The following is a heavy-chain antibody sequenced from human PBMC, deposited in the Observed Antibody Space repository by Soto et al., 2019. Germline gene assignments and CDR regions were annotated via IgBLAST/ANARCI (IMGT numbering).Heavy chain of an antibody. Sequence: GGSLRLSCAASGFTFSSFGMHWVRQAPGKGLEWVAVMSNDGNNKYYADSVKGRFTISRDNSKNTLYLQMNSLRAEDTAEYYCAKDLDIVVVIVATGLGYWGQGTLVTAS. CDR1: GFTFSSFG. CDR3: AKDLDIVVVIVATGLGY. V-gene: IGHV3-30*18. CDR2: MSNDGNNK. D-gene: IGHD2-15*01. J-gene: IGHJ4*02.